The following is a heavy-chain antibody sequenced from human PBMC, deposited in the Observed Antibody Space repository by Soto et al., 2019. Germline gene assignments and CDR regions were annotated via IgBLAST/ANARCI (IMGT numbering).Heavy chain of an antibody. J-gene: IGHJ6*03. V-gene: IGHV1-8*01. Sequence: ASVKVSCKASGYTFTSYDINWVRQATGQGLEWMGWMNPNSGNTGYAQKFQGRVTMTRNTSISTAYMELSSLRSEDTAVYYCAVLDYYYYYMDVWGKGTTVTVSS. D-gene: IGHD6-6*01. CDR3: AVLDYYYYYMDV. CDR1: GYTFTSYD. CDR2: MNPNSGNT.